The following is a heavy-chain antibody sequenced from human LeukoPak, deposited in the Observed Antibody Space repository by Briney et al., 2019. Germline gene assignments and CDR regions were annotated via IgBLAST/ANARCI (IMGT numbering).Heavy chain of an antibody. V-gene: IGHV1-69*04. D-gene: IGHD3-10*01. Sequence: SVKVSCKASGGTFSSYAISWVRQAPGQGLEWMGRIIPILGIANYAQKFQGRVTITADKSTSTAYMKLSSLRSEDTAVYYCARDSRSVGYGSGSYYNNWGQGTLVTVSS. CDR3: ARDSRSVGYGSGSYYNN. CDR1: GGTFSSYA. J-gene: IGHJ4*02. CDR2: IIPILGIA.